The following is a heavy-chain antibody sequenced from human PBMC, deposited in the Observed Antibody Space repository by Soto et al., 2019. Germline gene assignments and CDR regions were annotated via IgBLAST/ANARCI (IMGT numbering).Heavy chain of an antibody. CDR3: ARHAINRGYDY. V-gene: IGHV4-39*01. D-gene: IGHD5-12*01. Sequence: TLYLTCNVSGGSISSISNHYCSWIRLPPGKGLEWIGSISYSGCTSYNPSLKSRVTISVDTSKNQFSLKLSSVSAADTAVYYCARHAINRGYDYWGQG. CDR2: ISYSGCT. J-gene: IGHJ1*01. CDR1: GGSISSISNHY.